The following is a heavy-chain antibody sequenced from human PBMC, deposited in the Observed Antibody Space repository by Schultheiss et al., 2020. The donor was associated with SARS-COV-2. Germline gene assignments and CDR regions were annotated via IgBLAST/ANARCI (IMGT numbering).Heavy chain of an antibody. D-gene: IGHD6-13*01. CDR3: ARVVRYSSSWYDY. CDR1: GFTFSSYA. Sequence: GESLKISCAASGFTFSSYAMHWVRQAPGKGLEWVAVISYDGSNKYYADSVKGRFTISRDNSKNTLYLQMNSLRAEDTAVYYCARVVRYSSSWYDYWGQGTLVTVSS. J-gene: IGHJ4*02. CDR2: ISYDGSNK. V-gene: IGHV3-30*04.